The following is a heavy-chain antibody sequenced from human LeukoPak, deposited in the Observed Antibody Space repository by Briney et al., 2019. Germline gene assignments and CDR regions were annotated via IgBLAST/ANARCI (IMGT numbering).Heavy chain of an antibody. Sequence: ASVKVSCKASGYTFTGYYMHWVRQAPGQGLEWMGWIIPDSGDTNYAQKFQGRATMTRDTSINTAYMELRSLRSDDTAVYYCARSRRVGNGEYPDYWGQGTLVTVSS. CDR1: GYTFTGYY. CDR2: IIPDSGDT. V-gene: IGHV1-2*02. CDR3: ARSRRVGNGEYPDY. J-gene: IGHJ4*02. D-gene: IGHD3-10*01.